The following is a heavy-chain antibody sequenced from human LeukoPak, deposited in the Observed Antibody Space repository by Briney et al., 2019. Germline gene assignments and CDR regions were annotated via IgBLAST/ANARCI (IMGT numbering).Heavy chain of an antibody. V-gene: IGHV3-9*01. CDR1: GFIFDDYA. CDR3: AREKGPSGLLRYFDWSPFSFDY. Sequence: GGSLRLSCAASGFIFDDYAVHWVRQAPGKGLEWVSGISWNSGSIGYADSVKGRFTISRDNAKNSLYLQMNSLRAEDTAVYYCAREKGPSGLLRYFDWSPFSFDYWGQGTLVTVSS. D-gene: IGHD3-9*01. CDR2: ISWNSGSI. J-gene: IGHJ4*02.